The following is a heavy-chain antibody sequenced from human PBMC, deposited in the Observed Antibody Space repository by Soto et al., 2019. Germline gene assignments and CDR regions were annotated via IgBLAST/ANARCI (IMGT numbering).Heavy chain of an antibody. V-gene: IGHV3-43*02. D-gene: IGHD4-17*01. CDR2: INWDGDET. J-gene: IGHJ6*02. Sequence: GGSLRLSCAASGFTSSSYAMSWVRQAPGKGLEWVSLINWDGDETYYADSVKGRFTISRDNTNNSVYLQMSSLRTEDTALYYCAKGATVTTHYQYYGVDVWGQGTTVTVSS. CDR3: AKGATVTTHYQYYGVDV. CDR1: GFTSSSYA.